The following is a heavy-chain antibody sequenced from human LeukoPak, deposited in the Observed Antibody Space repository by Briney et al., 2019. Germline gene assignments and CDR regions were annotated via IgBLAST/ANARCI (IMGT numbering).Heavy chain of an antibody. D-gene: IGHD3-10*01. CDR2: ISYDGSNK. CDR3: ARVGGLLWFGELLY. J-gene: IGHJ4*02. Sequence: QTGGSLRLSCAASGFTFSSYAMHWVRQAPGKGLEWVAVISYDGSNKYYADSVKGRFTISRDNSKNTLYLQMNSLRAEDTAVYYCARVGGLLWFGELLYWGQGTLVTVSS. V-gene: IGHV3-30-3*01. CDR1: GFTFSSYA.